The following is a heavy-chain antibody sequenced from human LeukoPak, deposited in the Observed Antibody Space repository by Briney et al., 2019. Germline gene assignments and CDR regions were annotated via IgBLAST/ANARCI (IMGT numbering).Heavy chain of an antibody. V-gene: IGHV3-23*01. J-gene: IGHJ6*03. CDR3: AKIGRSYDFWTGYYEEEVDYMDV. CDR2: ISDSGVGT. CDR1: GFTFSSYG. D-gene: IGHD3-3*01. Sequence: GGSLRLSCAASGFTFSSYGMNWVRQAPGKGLEWDSGISDSGVGTKHADSVKGRFTISRDNSKNTLYLQMNSLRAEDTAVYYCAKIGRSYDFWTGYYEEEVDYMDVWGKGTTVTVSS.